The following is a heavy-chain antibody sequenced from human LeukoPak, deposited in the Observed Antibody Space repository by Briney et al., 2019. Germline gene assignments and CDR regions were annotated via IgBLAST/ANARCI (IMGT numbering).Heavy chain of an antibody. CDR3: ARDNHFTMIVVVLDY. D-gene: IGHD3-22*01. J-gene: IGHJ4*02. CDR1: GFTFSSYS. CDR2: ISSSSSYI. V-gene: IGHV3-21*01. Sequence: PGGSLRPSCAASGFTFSSYSMNWVRQAPGKGLEWVSSISSSSSYIYYADSVKGRFTISRDNAKNSLYLQMNSLRAEDTAVYYCARDNHFTMIVVVLDYWGQGTLVTVSS.